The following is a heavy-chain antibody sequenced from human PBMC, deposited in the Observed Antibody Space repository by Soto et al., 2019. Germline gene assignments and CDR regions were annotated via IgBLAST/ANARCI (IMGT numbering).Heavy chain of an antibody. CDR3: ATADYFHTSGSLSGLDV. Sequence: GESLKISCKASGDTFSSFWIAWVRQEPEKGLEWMGTISLDDSETTYSPSFQGQVTISADKSLTAAYLQWNSLKASDTAIFYCATADYFHTSGSLSGLDVWGQGTTVTVSS. V-gene: IGHV5-51*01. CDR2: ISLDDSET. D-gene: IGHD3-22*01. CDR1: GDTFSSFW. J-gene: IGHJ6*02.